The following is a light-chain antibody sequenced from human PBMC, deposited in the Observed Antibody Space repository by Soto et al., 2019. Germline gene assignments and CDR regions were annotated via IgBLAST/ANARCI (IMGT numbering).Light chain of an antibody. Sequence: QAVVTQEPSFSVSPGGTVTLTCGLSSGSVSTSYYPTWIQQTAGHTPRTLIHSTNTRSSGVPDRFSGSILGNKAALTITGAQADDESDYYCVLYMGSGISIFGGGTKVTVL. J-gene: IGLJ2*01. CDR3: VLYMGSGISI. CDR1: SGSVSTSYY. CDR2: STN. V-gene: IGLV8-61*01.